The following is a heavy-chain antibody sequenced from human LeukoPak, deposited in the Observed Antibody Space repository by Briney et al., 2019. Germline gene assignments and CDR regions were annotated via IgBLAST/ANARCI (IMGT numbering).Heavy chain of an antibody. D-gene: IGHD6-13*01. J-gene: IGHJ3*02. CDR3: ARDLYSSSWYEAFDI. Sequence: GGSLRLSCAASGFTFSSYGMHWVRQAPGKGLEWVAVIWYDGSNKYYPDSVKGRVTISRDNSKNTLYLQMNSLRAEDTTVYYCARDLYSSSWYEAFDIWGQGTMVTVSS. CDR2: IWYDGSNK. V-gene: IGHV3-33*01. CDR1: GFTFSSYG.